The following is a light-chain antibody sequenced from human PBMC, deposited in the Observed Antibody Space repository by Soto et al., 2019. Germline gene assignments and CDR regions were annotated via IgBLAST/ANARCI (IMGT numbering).Light chain of an antibody. Sequence: EIILTQSPSTLSLSPGEGVTLSCRASQSVTVNSLAWYQQKPGQAPRLLIYAASTRAAAVPDRFTGSGSGTDFALNISRLEPEEFGVYYCQQYGDSPLTSGPGTKVDIK. CDR1: QSVTVNS. J-gene: IGKJ3*01. CDR3: QQYGDSPLT. CDR2: AAS. V-gene: IGKV3-20*01.